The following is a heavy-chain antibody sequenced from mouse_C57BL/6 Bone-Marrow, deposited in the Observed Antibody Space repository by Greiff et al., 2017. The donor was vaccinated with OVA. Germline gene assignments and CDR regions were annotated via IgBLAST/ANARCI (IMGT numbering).Heavy chain of an antibody. CDR2: IDPETGGT. CDR3: TRRGSPFYYFDY. Sequence: VKLVESGAELVRPGASVTLSCKASGYTFTDYEMHWVKQTPVHGLEWIGAIDPETGGTAYNQKFKGKAILTADKSSSTAYMELRSLTSEDSAVYYCTRRGSPFYYFDYWGQGTTLTVSS. V-gene: IGHV1-15*01. J-gene: IGHJ2*01. CDR1: GYTFTDYE.